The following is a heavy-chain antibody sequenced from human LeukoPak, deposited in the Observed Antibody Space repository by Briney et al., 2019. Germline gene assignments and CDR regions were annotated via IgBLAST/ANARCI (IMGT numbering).Heavy chain of an antibody. CDR2: ISYSGTT. Sequence: LRLSCAASGFTLSTYAMSWVRQTPGKGLEWIGSISYSGTTYYNPSLRSRVTISVDTSKNQFSLKLNSVTAADTAVFYCAANSADYNTLGSSYKVWGQGTLVTVSS. D-gene: IGHD3-10*01. CDR3: AANSADYNTLGSSYKV. J-gene: IGHJ4*02. CDR1: GFTLSTYA. V-gene: IGHV4-59*05.